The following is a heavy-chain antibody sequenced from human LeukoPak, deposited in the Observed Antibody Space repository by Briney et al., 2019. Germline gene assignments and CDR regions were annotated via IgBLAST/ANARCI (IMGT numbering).Heavy chain of an antibody. J-gene: IGHJ3*02. CDR1: GFTFSSFG. CDR2: ISSSSSTI. V-gene: IGHV3-48*01. D-gene: IGHD1-7*01. Sequence: PGGSLRLSCAASGFTFSSFGMNWVRQAPGKGLEWVSYISSSSSTIYYADSVKGRFTISRDSSKNTLYLQMNSLRADDTAVYYCARHRGTARTSFDAFDIWGQGTMVTVSS. CDR3: ARHRGTARTSFDAFDI.